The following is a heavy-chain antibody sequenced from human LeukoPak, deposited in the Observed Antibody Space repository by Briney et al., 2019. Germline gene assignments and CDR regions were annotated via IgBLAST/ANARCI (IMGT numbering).Heavy chain of an antibody. CDR3: PKGHLYSYGDNAWFGP. Sequence: GGSLRLSCAASGFTFSSSAMHWVRQAPGKGLEWVAVVFSDGTYKYYADSVKGRFTISRDNSKNRLFLKMTSLGAKDTAVYYCPKGHLYSYGDNAWFGPWGQGTLVTVSS. CDR2: VFSDGTYK. CDR1: GFTFSSSA. V-gene: IGHV3-30*18. D-gene: IGHD4-17*01. J-gene: IGHJ5*02.